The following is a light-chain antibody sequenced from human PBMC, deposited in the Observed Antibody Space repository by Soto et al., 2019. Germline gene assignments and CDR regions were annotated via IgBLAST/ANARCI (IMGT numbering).Light chain of an antibody. CDR2: NNN. CDR1: SSNIGSNT. CDR3: AAWDDSLNGFVA. V-gene: IGLV1-44*01. J-gene: IGLJ2*01. Sequence: QSVLTQPPSASGTPGQRVTISCSGRSSNIGSNTVNWYQQLPGTAPKLLIYNNNQRPSGVPDRFSGSKSGPSASLAINGLQSEDEADYYCAAWDDSLNGFVAFGGGTKVTVL.